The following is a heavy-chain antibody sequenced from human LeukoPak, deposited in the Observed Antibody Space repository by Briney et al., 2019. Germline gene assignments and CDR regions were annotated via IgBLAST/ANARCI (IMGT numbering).Heavy chain of an antibody. CDR3: ARGARDGGNDY. CDR2: INQDGSEK. J-gene: IGHJ4*02. D-gene: IGHD4-23*01. V-gene: IGHV3-7*01. CDR1: GFTFSSYW. Sequence: GGSLRLSCAASGFTFSSYWMSWVRQAPGKGLEWVANINQDGSEKYYVDSVKGRFTISRDKAKNSLYLQMNSLRAEDTAVYYCARGARDGGNDYWGQGTLVTVSS.